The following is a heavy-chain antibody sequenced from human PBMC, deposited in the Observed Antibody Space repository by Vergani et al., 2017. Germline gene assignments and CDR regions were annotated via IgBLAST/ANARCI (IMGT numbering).Heavy chain of an antibody. Sequence: QVQLVESGGGLVKPGGSLRLSCAASEFTFSDYYMSWIRQPPGEGLEWVSYISSSTIYTNYADSVKGRFTISRDNAKSSLYLQMNSLRAEDTAVYYCARNYGDYVYYLDVWGQGTMVTVSS. CDR2: ISSSTIYT. CDR3: ARNYGDYVYYLDV. V-gene: IGHV3-11*06. J-gene: IGHJ6*02. CDR1: EFTFSDYY. D-gene: IGHD4-17*01.